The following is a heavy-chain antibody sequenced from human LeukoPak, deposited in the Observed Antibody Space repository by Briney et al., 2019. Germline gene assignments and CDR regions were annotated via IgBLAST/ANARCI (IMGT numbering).Heavy chain of an antibody. CDR2: ISYDGSNK. Sequence: GRSLRLSCAAFGFTFSSYAMHWDRQAPGKGLEWVAVISYDGSNKYYADPVKGRFTISRDNSKNTLYLQMNSLRAEDTAVYYCARGTDMIVVVITPGYYYGMDVWGQGTMVTVSS. J-gene: IGHJ6*02. CDR3: ARGTDMIVVVITPGYYYGMDV. D-gene: IGHD3-22*01. V-gene: IGHV3-30-3*01. CDR1: GFTFSSYA.